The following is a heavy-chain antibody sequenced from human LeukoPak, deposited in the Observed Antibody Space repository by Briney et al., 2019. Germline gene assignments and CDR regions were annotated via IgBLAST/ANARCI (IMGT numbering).Heavy chain of an antibody. V-gene: IGHV1-8*01. CDR1: GYTFTTYD. CDR2: VNPNSGNT. Sequence: ASVKVSCKASGYTFTTYDINWVRQATGQGLEWMGWVNPNSGNTGYAQKFQGRLTMTRNTSISTAYMELSSLRSEDTAVYYCARDHDPDYYDSSGYYGYWGQGTLVTVSS. D-gene: IGHD3-22*01. J-gene: IGHJ4*02. CDR3: ARDHDPDYYDSSGYYGY.